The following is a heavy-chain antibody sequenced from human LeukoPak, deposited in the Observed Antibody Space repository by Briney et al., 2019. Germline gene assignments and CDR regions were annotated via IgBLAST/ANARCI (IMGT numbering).Heavy chain of an antibody. CDR2: ISYDGSNK. J-gene: IGHJ4*02. D-gene: IGHD3-22*01. V-gene: IGHV3-30*18. Sequence: GRSLRLSCAASGFTFSSYGMHWVRQAPGKGLEWVAVISYDGSNKYYADSVKGRFTISRDNSKNTLYLQMNSLRAEDTAVYYCAKATGNYYDSSGYLDYGGQGTPVTVSS. CDR3: AKATGNYYDSSGYLDY. CDR1: GFTFSSYG.